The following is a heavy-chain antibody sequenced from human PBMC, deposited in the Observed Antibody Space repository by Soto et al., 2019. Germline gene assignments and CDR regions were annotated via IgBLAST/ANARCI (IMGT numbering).Heavy chain of an antibody. V-gene: IGHV3-23*01. CDR2: ISGSGGST. CDR1: EFTFSTYA. Sequence: PGGSLRLSCAASEFTFSTYAMSWVRKSPGKGLEWVSAISGSGGSTYYADSVKGRFTISRDTSKNTLYLQMNSLRAEDTALYFCGKSYSSNWYDYFDYWGQGTLVTVYS. J-gene: IGHJ4*02. CDR3: GKSYSSNWYDYFDY. D-gene: IGHD6-13*01.